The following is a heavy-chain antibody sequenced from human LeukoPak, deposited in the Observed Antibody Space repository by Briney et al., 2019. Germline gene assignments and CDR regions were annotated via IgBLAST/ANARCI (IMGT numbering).Heavy chain of an antibody. CDR1: GFTFDDYD. CDR3: ARARYSSSPWGFYYYYYMDV. V-gene: IGHV3-20*04. Sequence: PGGSLRLSCAASGFTFDDYDMSWVRQVPGKGLEWVSAINWNGASTGYADSVKGRFTISRDNAKNSLYLQMNSLGAEDTAVYYCARARYSSSPWGFYYYYYMDVWGKGTTVTVSS. CDR2: INWNGAST. D-gene: IGHD6-6*01. J-gene: IGHJ6*03.